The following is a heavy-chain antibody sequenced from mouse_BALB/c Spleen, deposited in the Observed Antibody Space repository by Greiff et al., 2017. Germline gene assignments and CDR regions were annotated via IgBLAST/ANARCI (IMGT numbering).Heavy chain of an antibody. V-gene: IGHV1S56*01. J-gene: IGHJ1*01. CDR1: GYTFTSYY. Sequence: QVQLQQSGPELVKPGASVRISCKASGYTFTSYYIHWVKQRPGQGLEWIGWIYPGNVNTKYNEKFKGKATLTADKSSSTAYMQLSSLTSEDSAVYFCARYGNYVGYFDVWGAGTTVTVAS. CDR2: IYPGNVNT. CDR3: ARYGNYVGYFDV. D-gene: IGHD2-1*01.